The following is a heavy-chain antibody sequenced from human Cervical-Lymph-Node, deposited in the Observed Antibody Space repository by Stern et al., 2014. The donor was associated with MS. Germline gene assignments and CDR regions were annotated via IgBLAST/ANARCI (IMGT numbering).Heavy chain of an antibody. V-gene: IGHV1-24*01. CDR1: GYTLTELY. D-gene: IGHD3-22*01. J-gene: IGHJ4*02. CDR2: FDPADGET. Sequence: QVQLVQSGAEVKKPGASVKVSCKVSGYTLTELYMHWVRQAPGNGLEWMGGFDPADGETIYAQTFQGRVTMTEDTSTDTAYMELSSLRSEDTAVYYCATVGDSSGYYPPDYWGQGTLVTVSS. CDR3: ATVGDSSGYYPPDY.